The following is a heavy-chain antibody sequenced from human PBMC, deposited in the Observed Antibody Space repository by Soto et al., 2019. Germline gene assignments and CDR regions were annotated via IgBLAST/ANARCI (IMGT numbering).Heavy chain of an antibody. V-gene: IGHV4-30-2*06. CDR3: ARGGGYDSFDY. Sequence: SETLSLTCTVSGASISYGGFTWSWIRQSPGKGLEWIGYISHLENTYLHPSFKSRLTMSIDRTRNQFSLKLSSVTAADMAVYYCARGGGYDSFDYWGQGVLVTVSS. CDR1: GASISYGGFT. J-gene: IGHJ4*02. CDR2: ISHLENT. D-gene: IGHD5-12*01.